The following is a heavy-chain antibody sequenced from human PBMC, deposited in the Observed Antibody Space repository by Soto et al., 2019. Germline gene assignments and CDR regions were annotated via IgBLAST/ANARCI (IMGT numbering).Heavy chain of an antibody. J-gene: IGHJ6*02. CDR3: ARERSVGYCITTTCPNPFYYYAMDV. V-gene: IGHV1-69*14. CDR2: IIPIFGTP. CDR1: GGTFTNYA. D-gene: IGHD2-2*01. Sequence: QVQLVQSGAEVKKPGSSLKVSCKASGGTFTNYAFSWVRQAPGQGPEWMGGIIPIFGTPDYAQKFQGRVIITANKATRTVSMELNSLRSDDTAVYYCARERSVGYCITTTCPNPFYYYAMDVWGQGTTVTVSS.